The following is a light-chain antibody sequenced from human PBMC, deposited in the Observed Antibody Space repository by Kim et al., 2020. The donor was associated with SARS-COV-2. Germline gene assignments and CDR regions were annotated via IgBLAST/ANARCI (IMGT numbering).Light chain of an antibody. J-gene: IGKJ4*01. CDR1: QSVSIY. CDR2: DAS. CDR3: QRRNSWPLT. Sequence: EIVLTQSPATLSLSPGERATLSCRASQSVSIYLAWYQQKPGQAPRLLIYDASNRATGIPARFTGSGSGTDFSLTISSLEPEDFAVYYCQRRNSWPLTFGGGTKVDIK. V-gene: IGKV3-11*01.